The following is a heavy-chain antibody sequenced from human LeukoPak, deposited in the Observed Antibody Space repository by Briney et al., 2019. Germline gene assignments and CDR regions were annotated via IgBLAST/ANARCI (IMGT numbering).Heavy chain of an antibody. D-gene: IGHD3-10*01. CDR3: ARVRGTGSGDY. CDR1: GGSISSSNY. J-gene: IGHJ4*02. CDR2: VYYSGGS. V-gene: IGHV4-39*07. Sequence: SETLSLTCTVSGGSISSSNYWGWIRQPPGKGLEWIGSVYYSGGSYYNPSLKSRVTISVDTSKNQFSLKVSSVTAADTAVYYCARVRGTGSGDYWGQGTLVTVSS.